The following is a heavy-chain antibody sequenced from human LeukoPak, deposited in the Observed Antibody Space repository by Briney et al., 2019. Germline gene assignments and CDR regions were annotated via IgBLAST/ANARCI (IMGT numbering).Heavy chain of an antibody. V-gene: IGHV4-34*01. J-gene: IGHJ3*02. CDR1: SRSVTGDY. Sequence: SETLSLTHAVDSRSVTGDYSSCVRQPPGKGLEWIGEINHSGSTNYNPSLKSRVTISVDTSKNQFSLKLSSLTHGRTAAYYFARGGGYSGYGAFDIWGQGTMVTVSS. D-gene: IGHD5-12*01. CDR2: INHSGST. CDR3: ARGGGYSGYGAFDI.